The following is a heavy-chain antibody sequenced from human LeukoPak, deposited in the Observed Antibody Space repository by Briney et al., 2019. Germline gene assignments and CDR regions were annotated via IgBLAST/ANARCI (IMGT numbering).Heavy chain of an antibody. Sequence: GRSLRLSCAASGFTFDDYAMHWVRQAPGKGLEWISGISWNSGSIGYADSVKGRFTISRDNAKNSLYLQMNSLRAEDTALYYCAKDGGSSPFYGMDVWGQGTTVTVSS. CDR2: ISWNSGSI. J-gene: IGHJ6*02. V-gene: IGHV3-9*01. D-gene: IGHD6-6*01. CDR3: AKDGGSSPFYGMDV. CDR1: GFTFDDYA.